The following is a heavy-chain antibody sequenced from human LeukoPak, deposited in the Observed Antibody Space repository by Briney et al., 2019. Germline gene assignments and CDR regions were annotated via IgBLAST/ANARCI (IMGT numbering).Heavy chain of an antibody. D-gene: IGHD6-13*01. J-gene: IGHJ4*02. V-gene: IGHV4-59*01. Sequence: PSETLSLTCTVSGGSISSYYWSWIRQPPGKGLEWIGYIYYSGSTNYNPSLKSRVTISVDTSKNQFSLKLSSVTAADTAVYYCATSATLAAAGWNLDYWGQGTLVTVSS. CDR3: ATSATLAAAGWNLDY. CDR2: IYYSGST. CDR1: GGSISSYY.